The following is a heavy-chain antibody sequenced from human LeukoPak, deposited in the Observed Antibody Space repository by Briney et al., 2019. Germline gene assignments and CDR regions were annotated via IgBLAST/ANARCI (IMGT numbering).Heavy chain of an antibody. CDR3: AKATSSIATLGY. Sequence: PGGSLRLSCAASGFIFCSYGMHWVRQAPGKGLEWVAVISYDGTNKYYADSVKGRFTISRDNSKNTLYLQMNSLRAEDTAVYYCAKATSSIATLGYWGQGTLVTVSS. CDR2: ISYDGTNK. CDR1: GFIFCSYG. D-gene: IGHD6-6*01. J-gene: IGHJ4*02. V-gene: IGHV3-30*18.